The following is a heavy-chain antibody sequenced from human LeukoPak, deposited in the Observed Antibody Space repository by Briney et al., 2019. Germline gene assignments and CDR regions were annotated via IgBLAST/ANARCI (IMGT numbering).Heavy chain of an antibody. CDR2: IYSGGGT. J-gene: IGHJ3*02. V-gene: IGHV3-66*02. Sequence: PWGYLRLNCAASGFTVSSNYRSWVRQAPGRGLEWVSVIYSGGGTYYEDSVKGRFTISGDTSKNPLSLQMNSLSTDDPAVYYCAGLISGTYYSAFGIWGQGTMVTVSS. CDR1: GFTVSSNY. CDR3: AGLISGTYYSAFGI. D-gene: IGHD1-26*01.